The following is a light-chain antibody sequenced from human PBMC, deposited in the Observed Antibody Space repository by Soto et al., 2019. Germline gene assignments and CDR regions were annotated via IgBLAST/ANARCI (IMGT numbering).Light chain of an antibody. Sequence: IVLTQSPGILSLSPGERATLSCRASQSVSSSYLAWYQQKPGRAPRLLIFGACTRATGIPIRFSGSGSGTEFTLTISSLQSEDFAVYYCQQYKDWPLITFGQGTRLEI. V-gene: IGKV3-15*01. J-gene: IGKJ5*01. CDR2: GAC. CDR3: QQYKDWPLIT. CDR1: QSVSSSY.